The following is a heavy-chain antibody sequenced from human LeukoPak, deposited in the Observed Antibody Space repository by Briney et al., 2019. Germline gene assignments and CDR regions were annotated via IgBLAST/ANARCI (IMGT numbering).Heavy chain of an antibody. CDR2: IYYSGTT. V-gene: IGHV4-39*01. Sequence: SETLSLTCSVSGGSISSTSFYWGWIRRPPGKGLEWIASIYYSGTTYYNPSLKSRVTMSVDTSKNQFSLKVSAATAADTAVYYCARQIHGSGYVDDLWGPGTLVTVSS. CDR3: ARQIHGSGYVDDL. CDR1: GGSISSTSFY. D-gene: IGHD5-12*01. J-gene: IGHJ5*02.